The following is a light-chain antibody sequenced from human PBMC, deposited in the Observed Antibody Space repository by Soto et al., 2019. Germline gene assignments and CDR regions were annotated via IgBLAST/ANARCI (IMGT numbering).Light chain of an antibody. CDR1: SSDVGGYKY. J-gene: IGLJ1*01. Sequence: QSVLTQPASVSGSPGQSITISCTGTSSDVGGYKYVSWYQHHPGKAPKLIIFEVTNRPSGVSNRFSGSKSGNTASLTISGLQAEDEADYYCASYAARSTLGVFGTGTKVT. V-gene: IGLV2-14*01. CDR2: EVT. CDR3: ASYAARSTLGV.